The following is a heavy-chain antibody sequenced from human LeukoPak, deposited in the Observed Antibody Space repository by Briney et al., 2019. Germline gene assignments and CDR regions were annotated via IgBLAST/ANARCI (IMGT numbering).Heavy chain of an antibody. Sequence: SETLSLTCAVYGGSFSGYYWSWIRQPPGKGLEWIGEINHSGSTNSNSSLKSRVTISVDTSKNQFSLKVSSVTAADTAVYYCAREKMRRYSYGYAHWGQGTLVTVSS. V-gene: IGHV4-34*01. J-gene: IGHJ4*02. D-gene: IGHD5-18*01. CDR1: GGSFSGYY. CDR2: INHSGST. CDR3: AREKMRRYSYGYAH.